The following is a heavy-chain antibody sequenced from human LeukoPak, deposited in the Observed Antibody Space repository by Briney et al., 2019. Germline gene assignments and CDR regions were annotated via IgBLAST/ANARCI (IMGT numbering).Heavy chain of an antibody. CDR2: LNGDGSST. V-gene: IGHV3-74*01. D-gene: IGHD1-7*01. CDR1: GLSFNSYW. Sequence: GGSLRLSCAASGLSFNSYWMHWVHQAPGKGRVWVSRLNGDGSSTSYLDSVRGRLTISRDNTKNTLYLHMNSLRAEDTGVYYCARERWNSEAFDIWGQGTVVTVSS. J-gene: IGHJ3*02. CDR3: ARERWNSEAFDI.